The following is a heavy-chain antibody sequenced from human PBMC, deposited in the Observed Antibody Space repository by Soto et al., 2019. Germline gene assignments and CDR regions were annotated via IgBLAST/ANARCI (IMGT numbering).Heavy chain of an antibody. V-gene: IGHV4-39*01. Sequence: QLQLQESGPGLVKPSETLSLTCTVSGGSISSSSYYWGWIRQPPGKGLEWIGSIYYSGSTYYNPSLKSRVTISVDTSKNQFSLKLSSVTAADTAVYYCARHAYSSGWPDPFDHWGQGTLVTVSS. J-gene: IGHJ4*02. CDR1: GGSISSSSYY. D-gene: IGHD6-19*01. CDR2: IYYSGST. CDR3: ARHAYSSGWPDPFDH.